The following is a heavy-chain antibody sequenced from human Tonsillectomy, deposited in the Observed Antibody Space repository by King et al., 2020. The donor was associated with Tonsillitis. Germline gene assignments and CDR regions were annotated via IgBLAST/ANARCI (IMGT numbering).Heavy chain of an antibody. D-gene: IGHD3-16*02. CDR3: ARDWGWSLGELSSEGGLDY. V-gene: IGHV3-48*01. CDR2: ISSSSSTI. Sequence: VQLVESGGGLVQPGGSLRLSCAASGFTFSSYSMNWFRQAPGKGLEWVSYISSSSSTIYYADSVRGRLTISRDNAKNSLYLQMNRLRAEDTAVYYCARDWGWSLGELSSEGGLDYWGQGTLVTVSS. J-gene: IGHJ4*02. CDR1: GFTFSSYS.